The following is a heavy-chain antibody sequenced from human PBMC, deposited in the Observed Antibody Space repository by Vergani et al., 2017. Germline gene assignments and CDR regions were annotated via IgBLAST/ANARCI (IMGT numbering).Heavy chain of an antibody. CDR2: IDWDDEK. CDR3: TWLYGPTGHWYFDV. J-gene: IGHJ2*01. CDR1: GIPLSTSGMR. V-gene: IGHV2-70*04. Sequence: QVTLKESGPALVKPTQTLTLTCTVSGIPLSTSGMRVSWIRQPPGKAPEWLARIDWDDEKFYSPSLQTRLTISKDTSKNQVVLTMTNMDPVDTAMYYCTWLYGPTGHWYFDVWGRGTLVAVSS. D-gene: IGHD3-10*01.